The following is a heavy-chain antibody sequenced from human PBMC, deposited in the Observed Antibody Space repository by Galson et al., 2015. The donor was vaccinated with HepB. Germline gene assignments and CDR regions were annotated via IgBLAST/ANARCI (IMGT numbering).Heavy chain of an antibody. V-gene: IGHV1-18*04. CDR3: ARVIVVVVDDIEISPDY. Sequence: QSGAEVKKPGESLKISCKASGYTFTSYGISWVRQAPGQGLEWMGWISAYNGNTNYAQKLQGRVTMTTDTSTSTAYMELRSLRSDDTAVYYCARVIVVVVDDIEISPDYWGQGTLVTVSS. J-gene: IGHJ4*02. D-gene: IGHD2-15*01. CDR2: ISAYNGNT. CDR1: GYTFTSYG.